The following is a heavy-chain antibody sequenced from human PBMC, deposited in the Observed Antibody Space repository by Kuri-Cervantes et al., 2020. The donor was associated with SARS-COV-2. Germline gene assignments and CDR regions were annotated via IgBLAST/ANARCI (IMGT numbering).Heavy chain of an antibody. CDR3: AKPTLATRPRWFHA. CDR1: GFTFSGSA. CDR2: IRSKANSYTT. V-gene: IGHV3-73*01. J-gene: IGHJ5*02. D-gene: IGHD4-23*01. Sequence: GESLKISCAASGFTFSGSAMHWVRQASGKGLEWVGRIRSKANSYTTAYAASVKGRFTISRDDSKNTAYLQMNSLKAEDTAVYHCAKPTLATRPRWFHAWGQGTLVTVSS.